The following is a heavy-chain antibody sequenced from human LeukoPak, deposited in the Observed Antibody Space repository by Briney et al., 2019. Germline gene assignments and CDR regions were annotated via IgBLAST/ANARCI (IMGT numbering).Heavy chain of an antibody. V-gene: IGHV1-69*15. CDR3: AREEPAAINWFDP. CDR2: IIPIFGTA. Sequence: GSSVKVSCKASGGTFSSYAISWVRQAPGQGLEWMGRIIPIFGTANYAQKFQGRVTITADESTSTAYMELCSLRSEDTAVYYCAREEPAAINWFDPWGQGTLVTVSS. D-gene: IGHD2-2*02. J-gene: IGHJ5*02. CDR1: GGTFSSYA.